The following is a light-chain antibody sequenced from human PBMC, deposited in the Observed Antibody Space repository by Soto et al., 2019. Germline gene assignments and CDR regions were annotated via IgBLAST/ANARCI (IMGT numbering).Light chain of an antibody. CDR3: QQYGSSSYT. CDR1: QSVSSSY. J-gene: IGKJ5*01. Sequence: ELVLTQSPGTLSLSPGERATLSCRASQSVSSSYLAWYQQKHGQAPRLLISGASSRATGIPDRFSASGSGTDLTITISRLEPEDFEVYYGQQYGSSSYTFGQGTRREIK. CDR2: GAS. V-gene: IGKV3-20*01.